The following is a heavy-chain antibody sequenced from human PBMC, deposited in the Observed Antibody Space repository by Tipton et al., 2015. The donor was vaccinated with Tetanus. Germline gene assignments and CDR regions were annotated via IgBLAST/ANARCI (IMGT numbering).Heavy chain of an antibody. CDR3: ARGPRNWFDP. Sequence: TLSLTCAVSGDSISTGGHYWSWIRQHPGKGLEWIGYVQYTGSTYSNPSLKGRLTISVDTSNNQFSLTLNSVTAADTAVYYCARGPRNWFDPWGQGALVTVSS. V-gene: IGHV4-31*11. J-gene: IGHJ5*02. CDR1: GDSISTGGHY. CDR2: VQYTGST.